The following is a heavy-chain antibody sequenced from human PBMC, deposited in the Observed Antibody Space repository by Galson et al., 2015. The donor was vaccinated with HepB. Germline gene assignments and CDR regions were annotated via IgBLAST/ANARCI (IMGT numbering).Heavy chain of an antibody. CDR3: ASSRIVGARPYYYYGMDV. CDR1: GFTFSSYG. V-gene: IGHV3-30*03. CDR2: ISYDGSNK. Sequence: SLRLSCAASGFTFSSYGMHWVRQAPGKGLEWVAAISYDGSNKYYAGSVKGRFTISRDNSKNTLYLQMNSLRAEDTAVYYCASSRIVGARPYYYYGMDVWGQGTTVTVSS. J-gene: IGHJ6*02. D-gene: IGHD1-26*01.